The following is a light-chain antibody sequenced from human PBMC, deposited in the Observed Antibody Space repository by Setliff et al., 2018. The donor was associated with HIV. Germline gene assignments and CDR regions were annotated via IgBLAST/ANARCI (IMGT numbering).Light chain of an antibody. V-gene: IGLV2-14*03. Sequence: QSALTQPASVSGSPGQSITISCTGTNSDIGDYSYVSWYQQHPGKAPKLMIYDVSNRPSGVSNRFSGSKSGNTASLTISGLQAEDEAAYYCSSYTSSSTLDVVFGGGTK. CDR2: DVS. CDR3: SSYTSSSTLDVV. J-gene: IGLJ2*01. CDR1: NSDIGDYSY.